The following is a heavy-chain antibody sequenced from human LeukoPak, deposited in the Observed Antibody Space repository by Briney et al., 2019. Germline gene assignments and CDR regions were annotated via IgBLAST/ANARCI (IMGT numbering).Heavy chain of an antibody. CDR3: ARQGAARAVDY. J-gene: IGHJ4*02. V-gene: IGHV5-51*01. CDR1: GYSFTSYW. CDR2: INPGDSDT. Sequence: GESLKISFKGSGYSFTSYWIGWVRQMPGKGLEWMGIINPGDSDTRYSPSFQGQVIISAAKSISTAYLQWSSLKASDTAMYYCARQGAARAVDYWGQGTLVTVSS. D-gene: IGHD6-6*01.